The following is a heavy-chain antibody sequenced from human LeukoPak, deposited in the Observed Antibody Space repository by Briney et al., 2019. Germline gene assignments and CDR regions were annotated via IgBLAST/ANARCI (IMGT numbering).Heavy chain of an antibody. CDR1: GYTLTELS. CDR3: ATEVGAHDAFDI. Sequence: ASVKVSCKVSGYTLTELSMHWVRQAPGEGLEWMGGFDPEDGETIYAQKFQGRVTMTEDTSTDTAYMELSSLRSEDTAVYYCATEVGAHDAFDIWGQGTMVTVSS. J-gene: IGHJ3*02. D-gene: IGHD1-26*01. CDR2: FDPEDGET. V-gene: IGHV1-24*01.